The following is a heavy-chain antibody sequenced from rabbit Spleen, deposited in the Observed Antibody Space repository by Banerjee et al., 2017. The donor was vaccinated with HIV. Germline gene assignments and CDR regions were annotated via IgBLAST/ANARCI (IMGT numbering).Heavy chain of an antibody. V-gene: IGHV1S40*01. CDR2: IDTGSSGFT. D-gene: IGHD1-1*01. CDR3: ASGYSDVYFDL. Sequence: QSLEESGGDLVKPGASLTLTCTASGVSFSNNYYMCWVRQAPGKGLEWIACIDTGSSGFTYFASWAKGRFTISKTSSTTVTLQVTSLTAADTATYFCASGYSDVYFDLWGQGTLVTV. CDR1: GVSFSNNYY. J-gene: IGHJ4*01.